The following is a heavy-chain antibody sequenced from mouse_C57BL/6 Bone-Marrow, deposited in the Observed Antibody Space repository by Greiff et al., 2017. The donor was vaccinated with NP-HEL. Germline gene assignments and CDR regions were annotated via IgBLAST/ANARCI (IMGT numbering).Heavy chain of an antibody. D-gene: IGHD1-1*01. CDR2: IDPETGGT. J-gene: IGHJ1*03. CDR3: TRIPLITTVVARYFDV. CDR1: GYTFTDYE. Sequence: VQLQQSGAELVMPGASVKLSCKASGYTFTDYEMHWVKQTPVHGLEWIGAIDPETGGTAYNQKFKGKAILTADKSSSTAYMELRSLTSEDSAVYYCTRIPLITTVVARYFDVWGTGTTVTVSS. V-gene: IGHV1-15*01.